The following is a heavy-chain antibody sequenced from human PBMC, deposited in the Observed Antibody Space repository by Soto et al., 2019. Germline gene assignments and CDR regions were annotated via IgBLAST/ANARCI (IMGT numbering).Heavy chain of an antibody. CDR1: GFTFSSYG. D-gene: IGHD3-10*01. CDR3: TADGAEGDGSGEFDY. J-gene: IGHJ4*02. V-gene: IGHV3-30*03. CDR2: ISYDGSNK. Sequence: QVQLVDSGGGVVQPGRSLRLSCAASGFTFSSYGMHWVRQAPGKGLEWVAVISYDGSNKYYADSVKGRFTISRDNSKNTLYLQMNRLRPEDTAVYYSTADGAEGDGSGEFDYWGQGTLVTVSS.